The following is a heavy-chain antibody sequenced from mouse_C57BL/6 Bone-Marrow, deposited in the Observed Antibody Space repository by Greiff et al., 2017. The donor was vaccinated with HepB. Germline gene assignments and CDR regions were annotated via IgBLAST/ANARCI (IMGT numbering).Heavy chain of an antibody. V-gene: IGHV1-50*01. D-gene: IGHD1-1*01. CDR2: IDPSDSYT. CDR1: GYTFTSYW. CDR3: GGGLITTVVPYAMDY. Sequence: QVQLQQPGAELVKPGASVKLSCKASGYTFTSYWMQWVKQRPGQGLEWIGEIDPSDSYTNYNQKFKGKATLTVDTSSSTAYMQLSSLTSEDSAVYYCGGGLITTVVPYAMDYWGQGTSVTVSS. J-gene: IGHJ4*01.